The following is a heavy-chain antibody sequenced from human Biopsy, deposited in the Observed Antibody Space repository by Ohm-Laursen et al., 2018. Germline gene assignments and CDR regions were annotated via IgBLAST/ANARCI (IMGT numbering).Heavy chain of an antibody. CDR3: ARDIMNPIGGLVARSDVFDV. V-gene: IGHV1-2*02. Sequence: ASVKVSCKASGYTFTDYFLHWLRQAPGQVPDWMGWISPSSGGTNYAKKFQGRVTMIRDTSATTGYMELSSLRSDDTAVYYCARDIMNPIGGLVARSDVFDVWGQGTMVTVSS. CDR1: GYTFTDYF. CDR2: ISPSSGGT. D-gene: IGHD3-16*02. J-gene: IGHJ3*01.